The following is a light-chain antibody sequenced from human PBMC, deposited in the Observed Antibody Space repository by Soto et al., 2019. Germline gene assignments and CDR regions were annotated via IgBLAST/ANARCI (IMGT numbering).Light chain of an antibody. CDR1: QNISSDY. CDR3: QQYGGAPYT. J-gene: IGKJ2*01. Sequence: EIVLTQSPGTLSLSPGERATLSCRASQNISSDYLAWYKQRPGQAPRLLVYGASNRATGIPDRFSGSWSGADCTVTISSLEPEDFVLYSCQQYGGAPYTFGRVTKLEIK. CDR2: GAS. V-gene: IGKV3-20*01.